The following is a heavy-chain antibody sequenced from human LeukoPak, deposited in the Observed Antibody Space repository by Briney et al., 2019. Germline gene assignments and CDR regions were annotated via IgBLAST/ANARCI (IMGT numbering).Heavy chain of an antibody. CDR2: IYSGGTT. CDR1: GFTVSTNC. J-gene: IGHJ4*02. Sequence: GGSLRPSCAASGFTVSTNCMTWVRQAPGKGLEWVSTIYSGGTTYYADSVMGRFTISRHNSRNTLYLQMNSLRAEDTAVYYCARVDTVMAYYFDLWGQGTLVTVSS. CDR3: ARVDTVMAYYFDL. V-gene: IGHV3-53*04. D-gene: IGHD5-18*01.